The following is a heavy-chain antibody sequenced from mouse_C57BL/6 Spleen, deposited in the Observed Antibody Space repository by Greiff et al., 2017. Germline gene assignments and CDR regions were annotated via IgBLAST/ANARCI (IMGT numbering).Heavy chain of an antibody. CDR1: GYTFTDYN. D-gene: IGHD2-1*01. J-gene: IGHJ3*01. CDR2: INPNNGGT. Sequence: VQLQPSGPELVKPGASVKMSCKASGYTFTDYNMHWVKQSHGKSLELIGYINPNNGGTSYNQKFKGKATLTVNKASSTAYMELRSLTSEDSAVYYCARNGNYPFAYWGQGTLVTVSA. CDR3: ARNGNYPFAY. V-gene: IGHV1-22*01.